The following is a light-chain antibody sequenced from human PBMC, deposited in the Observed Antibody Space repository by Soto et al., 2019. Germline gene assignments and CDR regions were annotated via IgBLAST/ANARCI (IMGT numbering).Light chain of an antibody. J-gene: IGKJ1*01. CDR2: KAS. CDR1: QSISGW. Sequence: DIQMTQSPSTLSASVGDRVSITCQASQSISGWLTWYQQKPGKAPKLLIYKASSLESGVPSRFSGSGSGTEFTLTISSLQPDDFATYYCQQYNSYSRTFGQGTKVEMK. V-gene: IGKV1-5*03. CDR3: QQYNSYSRT.